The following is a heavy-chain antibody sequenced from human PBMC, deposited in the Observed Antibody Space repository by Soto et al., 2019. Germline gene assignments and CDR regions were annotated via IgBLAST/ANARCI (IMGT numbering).Heavy chain of an antibody. CDR1: GYTFTSYD. Sequence: QVQLVQSGAEVKKPGASVKVSCKASGYTFTSYDINWVRQATGQGLEWMGWMNPNSGNTGYAQKFQGRVTMTRNTSISTAYMELSSLRSDDTAVYYCARGRFYYDFWSGYPYYMDVWGKGTTVTVSS. J-gene: IGHJ6*03. CDR3: ARGRFYYDFWSGYPYYMDV. V-gene: IGHV1-8*01. CDR2: MNPNSGNT. D-gene: IGHD3-3*01.